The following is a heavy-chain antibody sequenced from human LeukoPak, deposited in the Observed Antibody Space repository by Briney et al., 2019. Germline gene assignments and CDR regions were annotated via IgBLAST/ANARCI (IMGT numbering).Heavy chain of an antibody. CDR1: GFSISSGYY. CDR3: AREAERRIVN. J-gene: IGHJ4*02. D-gene: IGHD1-1*01. Sequence: PSETLSLTCVVSGFSISSGYYWGRIRQPPGKGLEWIANIHVSGTTFYNSSLNSRVAISIDTSKNQFSLKLSSVTAADTAVYFCAREAERRIVNWGRGTLVTVSS. V-gene: IGHV4-38-2*02. CDR2: IHVSGTT.